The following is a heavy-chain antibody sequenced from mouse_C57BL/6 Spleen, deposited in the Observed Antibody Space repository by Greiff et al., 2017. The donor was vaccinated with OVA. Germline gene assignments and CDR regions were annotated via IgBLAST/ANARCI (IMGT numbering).Heavy chain of an antibody. Sequence: QVQLQQPGTELVKPGASVKLSCKASGYTFTSYWMHWVKQRPGQGLEWIGNINTSNGGTNYNEKFKSKATLTVDKSSSTAYRQLSSLTSEDSAVYYCARFGYYSNSHWYFDVWGTGTTVTVSS. CDR1: GYTFTSYW. V-gene: IGHV1-53*01. D-gene: IGHD2-5*01. CDR3: ARFGYYSNSHWYFDV. J-gene: IGHJ1*03. CDR2: INTSNGGT.